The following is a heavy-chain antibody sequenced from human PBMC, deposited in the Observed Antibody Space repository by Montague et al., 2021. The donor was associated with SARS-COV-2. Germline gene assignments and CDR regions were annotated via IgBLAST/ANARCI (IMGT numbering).Heavy chain of an antibody. J-gene: IGHJ2*01. CDR2: IYYNGNT. V-gene: IGHV4-59*08. CDR1: HFSITSYY. Sequence: SETLSLTCTVSHFSITSYYWSWIRHPPGKGLEWIGNIYYNGNTNYNSSLKSRVTMSADTSKNQFSLRVTSVTAADTAMYYCARLGLLPYYFDVWGRGALVTVSS. CDR3: ARLGLLPYYFDV. D-gene: IGHD3/OR15-3a*01.